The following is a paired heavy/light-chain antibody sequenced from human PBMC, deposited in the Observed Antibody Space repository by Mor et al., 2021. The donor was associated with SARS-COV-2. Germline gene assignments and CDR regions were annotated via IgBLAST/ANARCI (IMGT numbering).Light chain of an antibody. J-gene: IGKJ2*01. V-gene: IGKV3-20*01. CDR3: QQYGGSQYT. CDR1: QSVSSSY. CDR2: GAS. Sequence: ENVLTQSPGTLSLSPGERATLSCRASQSVSSSYLAWYQQKPGQAPRLLIYGASSRATGIPDRFSGSGSGTDFTLTISRLEPEDFAVYYCQQYGGSQYTFGQGTKLEIK.
Heavy chain of an antibody. J-gene: IGHJ4*02. D-gene: IGHD4-17*01. CDR2: SHYSGNT. V-gene: IGHV4-31*03. CDR3: ARSTTVVTSLDYYFDS. CDR1: TGSISSGGYY. Sequence: QVQLLESGPGLVKPSQTLSLTCTVSTGSISSGGYYWNWIRQHPGKGLEWIGYSHYSGNTYYNPSLKSRVTISVDTSKNQFSLKLTSVTAADTAVYYCARSTTVVTSLDYYFDSWGQGTLVTVSS.